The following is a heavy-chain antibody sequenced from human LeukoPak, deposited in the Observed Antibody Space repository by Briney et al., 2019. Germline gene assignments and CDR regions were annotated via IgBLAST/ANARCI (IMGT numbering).Heavy chain of an antibody. J-gene: IGHJ4*02. CDR1: GFTFSSYS. Sequence: PGGSLRLSCAASGFTFSSYSMNWVRQAPGKGLEWVANIKQDGSEKYYVDSVKGRFTISRDNAKNSLYLQMNSLRAEDTAVYYCARRNPAANYYFDYWGQGTLVTVSS. CDR3: ARRNPAANYYFDY. V-gene: IGHV3-7*01. CDR2: IKQDGSEK. D-gene: IGHD2-2*01.